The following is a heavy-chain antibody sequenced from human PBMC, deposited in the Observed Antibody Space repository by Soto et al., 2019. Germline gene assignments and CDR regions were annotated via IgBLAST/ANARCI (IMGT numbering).Heavy chain of an antibody. CDR3: AREGDVPYYYSGMDV. V-gene: IGHV1-18*01. J-gene: IGHJ6*02. CDR1: GYTFTSYG. CDR2: ISGYDGRT. D-gene: IGHD2-21*02. Sequence: QVHLVQSGAEVKKPGASVKVSCKTSGYTFTSYGISWVRQAPGQGIEWMGWISGYDGRTNFAQKVQDRVTMTTDTSTSTVNMELRSLRSDDTAVYYCAREGDVPYYYSGMDVWGQGTTVTVSS.